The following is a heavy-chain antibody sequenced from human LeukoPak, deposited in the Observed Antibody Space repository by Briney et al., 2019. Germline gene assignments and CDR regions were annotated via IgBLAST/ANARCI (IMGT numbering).Heavy chain of an antibody. Sequence: GASVKVSCKTSGYTFTTYVFNWVRQAPGQGLEWMGWISAYNGNTNYAQNLQGRVTMTTDTSTSTAYMEVRSLRSEDTAVYYCARGQDMTTVTTLVDYWGQGTLVTVSS. CDR1: GYTFTTYV. CDR3: ARGQDMTTVTTLVDY. V-gene: IGHV1-18*01. J-gene: IGHJ4*02. D-gene: IGHD4-17*01. CDR2: ISAYNGNT.